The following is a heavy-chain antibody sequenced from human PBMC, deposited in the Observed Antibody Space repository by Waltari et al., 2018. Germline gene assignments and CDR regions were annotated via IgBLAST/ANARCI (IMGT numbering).Heavy chain of an antibody. D-gene: IGHD2-21*01. CDR1: GGSISSGSYY. CDR3: ARDCGGDCYVSNYYGMDV. V-gene: IGHV4-61*09. J-gene: IGHJ6*02. CDR2: IYTSVST. Sequence: QVQLQESGPGLVKPSQTLSLTCTVSGGSISSGSYYWSGNRQPAGKGLEWIGYIYTSVSTNYNPSLKSRVTISVDTSKNQFSLKLSSVTAADTAVYYCARDCGGDCYVSNYYGMDVWGQGTTVTVSS.